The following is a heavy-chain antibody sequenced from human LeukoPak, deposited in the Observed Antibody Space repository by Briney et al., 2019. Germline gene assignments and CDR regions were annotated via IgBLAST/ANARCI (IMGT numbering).Heavy chain of an antibody. J-gene: IGHJ4*02. Sequence: GGSLRLSCAASGFTFSSYAMSWVRQAPGKGLEWVSAISGSGGSTYYADSVKGRFTISRDNSKNTLYLQMNSLRAEDTAVYYCAKGHRGRGVVGATTALVDWGQGTLVTVSS. D-gene: IGHD1-26*01. CDR2: ISGSGGST. CDR3: AKGHRGRGVVGATTALVD. CDR1: GFTFSSYA. V-gene: IGHV3-23*01.